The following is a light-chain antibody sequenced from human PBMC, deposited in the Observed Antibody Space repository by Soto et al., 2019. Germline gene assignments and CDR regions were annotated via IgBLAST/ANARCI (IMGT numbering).Light chain of an antibody. CDR1: QSVNSY. V-gene: IGKV3-11*01. J-gene: IGKJ1*01. Sequence: EIVLTQSPATLSLSPGERATLSCRASQSVNSYLAWYQQKPGQAPRLLIYDASNRATGIPARFSGSGSGTDFTLTISSLEPEDFSVYYCKQRSNWPPLWTFGQGTKVEIK. CDR3: KQRSNWPPLWT. CDR2: DAS.